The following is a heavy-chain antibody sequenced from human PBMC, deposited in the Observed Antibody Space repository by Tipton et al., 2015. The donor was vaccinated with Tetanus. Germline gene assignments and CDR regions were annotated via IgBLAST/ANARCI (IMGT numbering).Heavy chain of an antibody. J-gene: IGHJ3*02. Sequence: TLSLTCTVSGASISTYYWSWIRQPPGKGLEWIGYIYYSGSTNYNPTLKSRVTISVDTAKNQFSLKLSSVTAADTAVYYCARDRTICSGGSCYGIPGAFEIWGQGTMVTVSS. V-gene: IGHV4-59*01. CDR2: IYYSGST. CDR1: GASISTYY. CDR3: ARDRTICSGGSCYGIPGAFEI. D-gene: IGHD2-15*01.